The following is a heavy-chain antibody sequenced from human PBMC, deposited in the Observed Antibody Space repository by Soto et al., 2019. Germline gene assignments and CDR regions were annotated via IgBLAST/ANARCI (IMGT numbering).Heavy chain of an antibody. CDR3: ARGALVGGTIFYYYYGMDV. J-gene: IGHJ6*02. D-gene: IGHD1-26*01. CDR1: GFTFSSYE. Sequence: GGSLRLSCAASGFTFSSYEMNWVRQAPGKGLEWVSYISSSGSTIYYADSVKGRFTVSRDNAKNSLYLQMNSLRAEDTAVYYCARGALVGGTIFYYYYGMDVWGQGTTVTVSS. CDR2: ISSSGSTI. V-gene: IGHV3-48*03.